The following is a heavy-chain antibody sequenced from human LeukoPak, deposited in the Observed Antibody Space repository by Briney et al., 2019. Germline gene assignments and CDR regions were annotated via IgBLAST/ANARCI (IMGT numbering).Heavy chain of an antibody. D-gene: IGHD6-6*01. V-gene: IGHV3-30*02. CDR2: IRYDGSNK. CDR1: GFTFSSYG. CDR3: AKDVRAWGSSPYYFDY. Sequence: GGSLRHSCAASGFTFSSYGMHWVRQAPGKGLEWVAFIRYDGSNKYYADSVKGRLTISRDNSKNTLYLQMNSLRAEDTAVYYCAKDVRAWGSSPYYFDYWGQGTLVTVSS. J-gene: IGHJ4*02.